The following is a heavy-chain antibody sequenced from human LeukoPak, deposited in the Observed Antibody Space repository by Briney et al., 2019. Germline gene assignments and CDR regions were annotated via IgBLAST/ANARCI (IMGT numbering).Heavy chain of an antibody. J-gene: IGHJ4*02. CDR2: ISYDGSNK. D-gene: IGHD5-12*01. CDR3: ARSDSGIYDY. V-gene: IGHV3-30*03. Sequence: PGGSLRLSCAASGFTFSSYGMHWVRQAPGKGLEWVAVISYDGSNKYYADSVKGRFTISRDNAKNSLYLQMNNLGAEDTAVYYCARSDSGIYDYWGQGSLVTVSS. CDR1: GFTFSSYG.